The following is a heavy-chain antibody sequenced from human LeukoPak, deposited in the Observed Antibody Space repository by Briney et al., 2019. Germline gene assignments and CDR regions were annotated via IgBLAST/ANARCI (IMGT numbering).Heavy chain of an antibody. CDR1: GFTFSDYY. V-gene: IGHV3-11*04. CDR2: ISSSDSIM. J-gene: IGHJ4*02. CDR3: ARGGGPIHLWPPKPIDH. Sequence: PGGSLRLSCAASGFTFSDYYMSWIRQAPGKGLEWVSYISSSDSIMYYADSVKGRFTISRDNAKDSLFLQMNSLRADDTAVYCCARGGGPIHLWPPKPIDHWGQGTLVTVSS. D-gene: IGHD5-18*01.